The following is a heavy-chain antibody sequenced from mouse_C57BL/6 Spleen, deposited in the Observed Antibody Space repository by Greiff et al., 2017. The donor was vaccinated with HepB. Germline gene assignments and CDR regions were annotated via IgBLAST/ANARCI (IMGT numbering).Heavy chain of an antibody. CDR3: ASEGYYGSSYVYFDV. CDR1: GFTFSSYA. CDR2: ISDGGSYT. J-gene: IGHJ1*03. V-gene: IGHV5-4*01. Sequence: EVQLVESGGGLVKPGGSLKLSCAASGFTFSSYAMSWVRQTPEKRLEWVATISDGGSYTYYPDNVKGRCTISRDNAKNNLYLQMRHLKSEDTAMYYCASEGYYGSSYVYFDVWGTGTTVTVSS. D-gene: IGHD1-1*01.